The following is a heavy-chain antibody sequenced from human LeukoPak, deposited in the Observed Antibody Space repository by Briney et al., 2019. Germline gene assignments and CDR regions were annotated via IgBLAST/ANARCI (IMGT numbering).Heavy chain of an antibody. CDR2: INPNSGGT. Sequence: ASVKVSCKASGYSFTDYYMNWVRQAPGQGLEWMGRINPNSGGTNYAQKFQGRVTMTRDTSISTAYMELSRLRSDDTAVYYCARVGDGLNDAFDIWGQGTMVTVPS. D-gene: IGHD5-24*01. V-gene: IGHV1-2*06. CDR3: ARVGDGLNDAFDI. CDR1: GYSFTDYY. J-gene: IGHJ3*02.